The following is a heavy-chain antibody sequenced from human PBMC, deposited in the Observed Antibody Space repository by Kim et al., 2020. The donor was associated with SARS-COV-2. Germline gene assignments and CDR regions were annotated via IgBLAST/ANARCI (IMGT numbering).Heavy chain of an antibody. Sequence: GGSLRLSCAASGFTFSSYAMHWVRQAPGKGLEWVAVISYDGSNKYYVDSVKGRFTISRDNSKNTLYLQMNSLRAGDTAVYYCASWSGSYYYYGMDVWGQG. J-gene: IGHJ6*02. CDR3: ASWSGSYYYYGMDV. CDR2: ISYDGSNK. CDR1: GFTFSSYA. V-gene: IGHV3-30*04. D-gene: IGHD1-26*01.